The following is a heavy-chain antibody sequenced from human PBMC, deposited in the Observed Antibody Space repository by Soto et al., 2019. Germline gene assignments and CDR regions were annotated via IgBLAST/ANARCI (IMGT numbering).Heavy chain of an antibody. CDR3: ARGRYGDY. CDR1: GYGFTTYG. J-gene: IGHJ4*02. CDR2: ISAHNGNT. V-gene: IGHV1-18*01. D-gene: IGHD1-1*01. Sequence: QVHLVQSGAEVKKPGASVKVSCKGSGYGFTTYGITWVRQAPGQGLEWMAWISAHNGNTDYAQNLQGRVTVTRDTSTRTAYMELRSLRSDDTAVYYCARGRYGDYWGQGARVTVSS.